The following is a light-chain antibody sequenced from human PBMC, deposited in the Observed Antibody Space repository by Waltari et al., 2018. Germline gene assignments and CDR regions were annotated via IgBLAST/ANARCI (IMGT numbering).Light chain of an antibody. CDR2: YVT. J-gene: IGLJ2*01. V-gene: IGLV2-14*03. CDR1: SSDLSDYNF. Sequence: QPALTQPASMSGSPGQSVTISCTGTSSDLSDYNFVSWYHQHPGKGPKLIIYYVTNRASGVSNRFSGSKSGNRASLTISGLQAEDEADYYCSAYISRSISYVIFGGGTKLTVL. CDR3: SAYISRSISYVI.